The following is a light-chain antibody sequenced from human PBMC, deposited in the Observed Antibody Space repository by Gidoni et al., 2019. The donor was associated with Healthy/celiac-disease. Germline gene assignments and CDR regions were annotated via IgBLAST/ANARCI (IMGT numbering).Light chain of an antibody. J-gene: IGKJ4*01. CDR2: AAS. CDR3: QQSYSTPLT. V-gene: IGKV1-39*01. CDR1: QSISSY. Sequence: DIQMTQSTSSMSASVGDGVTITCRASQSISSYVNWYQQKQGKAPKLLIYAASSLQSGVPSRFSGSGSGTDFTLTISSLQPEDFATYYCQQSYSTPLTFGGGTKVEIK.